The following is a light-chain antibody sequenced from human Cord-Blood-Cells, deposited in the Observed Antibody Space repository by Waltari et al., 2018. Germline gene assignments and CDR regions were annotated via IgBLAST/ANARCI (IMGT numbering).Light chain of an antibody. CDR2: DAS. V-gene: IGKV1-5*01. Sequence: DIQMTQSPSTLSASVGDRVTITCRARQSISSWLAWYQQKPGKAPKLLIYDASSWESGVPSRFSGSGSGTEFTLTISSLQPDDFATYYCQQYNSYSMYTFGQGTKLEIK. CDR3: QQYNSYSMYT. J-gene: IGKJ2*01. CDR1: QSISSW.